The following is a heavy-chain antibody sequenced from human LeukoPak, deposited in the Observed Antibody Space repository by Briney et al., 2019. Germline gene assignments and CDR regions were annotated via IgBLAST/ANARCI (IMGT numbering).Heavy chain of an antibody. Sequence: GASVKVSCKASGYTFTGYYMHWVRQAPGQGLEWMGWINPNSGGTNYAQKFQGRVTMTRDTSISTAYMELSRLRSDDTAVYYCARDHRAFYAAAPYYYMDVWGKGTTVTISS. CDR2: INPNSGGT. CDR1: GYTFTGYY. V-gene: IGHV1-2*02. D-gene: IGHD2-15*01. CDR3: ARDHRAFYAAAPYYYMDV. J-gene: IGHJ6*03.